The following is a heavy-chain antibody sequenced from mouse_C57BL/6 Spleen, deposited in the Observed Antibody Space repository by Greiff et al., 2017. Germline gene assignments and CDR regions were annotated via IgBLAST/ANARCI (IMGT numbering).Heavy chain of an antibody. J-gene: IGHJ2*01. CDR2: ILPGSGSN. CDR1: GYTFTGYW. D-gene: IGHD2-4*01. Sequence: QVQLQQSGAELMKPGASVKLSCKATGYTFTGYWIEWVKPRPGPGLEWIGEILPGSGSNNYNEKFKGKAPFTADTSSNTAYMQLSSLTTEDSAIYYCASPYDYDKGFDYWGQGTTLTVSS. CDR3: ASPYDYDKGFDY. V-gene: IGHV1-9*01.